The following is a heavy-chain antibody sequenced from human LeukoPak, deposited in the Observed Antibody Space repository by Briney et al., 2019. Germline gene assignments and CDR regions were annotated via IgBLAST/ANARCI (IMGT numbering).Heavy chain of an antibody. J-gene: IGHJ4*02. CDR1: GDSISSNY. Sequence: KPSETLSLTCSVFGDSISSNYWSWIRQPPGKGLEWIGYIYYSGSTNYNPSLTSRVTISVDKSQNQFSLKLSSVTAADTAVYYCARGRWQQLGYFDYWGQGTLVTVSS. CDR2: IYYSGST. V-gene: IGHV4-59*12. D-gene: IGHD6-13*01. CDR3: ARGRWQQLGYFDY.